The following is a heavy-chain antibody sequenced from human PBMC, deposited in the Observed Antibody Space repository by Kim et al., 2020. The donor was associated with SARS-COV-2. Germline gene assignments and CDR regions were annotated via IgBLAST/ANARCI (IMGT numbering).Heavy chain of an antibody. D-gene: IGHD2-15*01. CDR3: ARGVVGSIPSDY. J-gene: IGHJ4*02. CDR2: IYSASNT. CDR1: GFTVGSNY. V-gene: IGHV3-53*01. Sequence: GGSLRLSCAASGFTVGSNYMSWVRQAPGKGLEWVSLIYSASNTYYADSVKGRFTISRDDSKNTLYLQMNSLRTEDTAIYYCARGVVGSIPSDYWGQGTLV.